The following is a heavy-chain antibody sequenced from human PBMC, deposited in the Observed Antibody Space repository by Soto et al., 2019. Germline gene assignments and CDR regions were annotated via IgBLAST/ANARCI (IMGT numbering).Heavy chain of an antibody. V-gene: IGHV4-31*03. Sequence: QVQLQESGPGLVKPSQTLSLTCTVSGGSISSGGYYWSWIRQHPGKGLEWIGYIYYSGSPYYNPSLKSRVTISVDTSKNQFSLKLSSVTAADTAVYYCARVYSSSWDGPEGNWFDPWGQGTLVTVSS. CDR2: IYYSGSP. J-gene: IGHJ5*02. D-gene: IGHD6-13*01. CDR1: GGSISSGGYY. CDR3: ARVYSSSWDGPEGNWFDP.